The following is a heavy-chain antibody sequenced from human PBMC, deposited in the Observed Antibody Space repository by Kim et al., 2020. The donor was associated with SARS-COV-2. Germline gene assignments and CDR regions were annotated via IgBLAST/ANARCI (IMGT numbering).Heavy chain of an antibody. D-gene: IGHD6-19*01. V-gene: IGHV3-23*01. CDR1: GFTFNNYA. J-gene: IGHJ1*01. Sequence: GGSLRLSCAASGFTFNNYAMSWVRQAPGKGLEWVSGIRDSGGSKKYADSVKGRFTISRDNSKHTLYLQMDSLRAEDTAVYYCAKVTSGNSGWFEYFQHWGQGTLVTVSS. CDR3: AKVTSGNSGWFEYFQH. CDR2: IRDSGGSK.